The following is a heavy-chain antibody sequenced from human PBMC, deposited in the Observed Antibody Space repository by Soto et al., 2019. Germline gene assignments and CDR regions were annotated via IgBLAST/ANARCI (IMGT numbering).Heavy chain of an antibody. CDR3: ARDRQSPARSVRGVILGYYYYGMDV. CDR2: IIPIFGTA. Sequence: ASVNVSCKASGGTFSSYAISWVRQAPGQGLEWMGGIIPIFGTANYAQKFQGRVTITADESTSTAYMELSSLRSEDTAVYYCARDRQSPARSVRGVILGYYYYGMDVWGQGTTVTVSS. D-gene: IGHD3-10*01. J-gene: IGHJ6*02. V-gene: IGHV1-69*13. CDR1: GGTFSSYA.